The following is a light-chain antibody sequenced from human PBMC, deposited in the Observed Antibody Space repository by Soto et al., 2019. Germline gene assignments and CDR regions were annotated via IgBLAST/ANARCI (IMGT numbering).Light chain of an antibody. CDR2: DAS. Sequence: DIQLTQSTSSLSASVGDRVTISCQASQDISYHLNWYQQKPGKAPHVLIYDASKLEPGVPSRFSASGSGTDFTFTISSLQPEDIATYYCQHYHNLPITFGQGTRLEIK. V-gene: IGKV1-33*01. J-gene: IGKJ5*01. CDR3: QHYHNLPIT. CDR1: QDISYH.